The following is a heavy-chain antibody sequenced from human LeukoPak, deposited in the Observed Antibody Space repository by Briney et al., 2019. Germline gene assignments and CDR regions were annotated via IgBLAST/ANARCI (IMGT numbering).Heavy chain of an antibody. CDR2: IRYDGSNK. CDR3: AKWIMSLGFVDP. Sequence: GGSLRLSCAASGLTFNIYGMHWVRQAPGKGLEWVAFIRYDGSNKYYADSVKGRFTVSRDNSKNTLYLQMNSLRPEDTALYYCAKWIMSLGFVDPWGQGTLVTVSS. J-gene: IGHJ5*02. D-gene: IGHD3-16*01. CDR1: GLTFNIYG. V-gene: IGHV3-30*02.